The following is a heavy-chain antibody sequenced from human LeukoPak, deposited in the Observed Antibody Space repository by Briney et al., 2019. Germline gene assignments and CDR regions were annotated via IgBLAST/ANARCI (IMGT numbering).Heavy chain of an antibody. CDR2: MYYSGST. Sequence: PSETLSLTCTVSGGSISTSRHYWGWIRQPPGKGLEWIGSMYYSGSTYYNPSLKSRVTISVDTYKSRLSLKLSSVTAADTAVYYCATTVTTRYYFDYWGQGTLVTVSS. D-gene: IGHD4-17*01. J-gene: IGHJ4*02. CDR1: GGSISTSRHY. V-gene: IGHV4-39*01. CDR3: ATTVTTRYYFDY.